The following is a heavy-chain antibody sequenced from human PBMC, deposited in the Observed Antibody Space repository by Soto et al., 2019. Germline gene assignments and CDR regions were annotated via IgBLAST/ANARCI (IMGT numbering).Heavy chain of an antibody. CDR1: GFTFSSYA. D-gene: IGHD2-2*01. CDR3: AKDLIGYGSSTSCYDAFDI. CDR2: ISGSGGST. J-gene: IGHJ3*02. V-gene: IGHV3-23*01. Sequence: GGSLRLSCAASGFTFSSYAMSWVRQAPGKGLEWVSAISGSGGSTYYADSVKGRFTISRDNSKNTLYLQMNSLRAEDTAVYYCAKDLIGYGSSTSCYDAFDIWGQGTMVTVSS.